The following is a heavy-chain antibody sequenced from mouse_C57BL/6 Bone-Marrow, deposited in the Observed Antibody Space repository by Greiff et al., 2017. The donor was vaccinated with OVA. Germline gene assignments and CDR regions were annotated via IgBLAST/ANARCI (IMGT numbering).Heavy chain of an antibody. J-gene: IGHJ1*03. V-gene: IGHV2-5*01. Sequence: QVQLQQSGPGLVQPSQSLSITCTVSGFSLNSYGVHWVRQSPGKGLEWLGVIWRGGSTDYNAAFMSRLSITKDNSKSQVFFKMNSLQADDTAIYYCAKRGYGSSYVTYFDVWGTGTTVTVSS. CDR3: AKRGYGSSYVTYFDV. D-gene: IGHD1-1*01. CDR2: IWRGGST. CDR1: GFSLNSYG.